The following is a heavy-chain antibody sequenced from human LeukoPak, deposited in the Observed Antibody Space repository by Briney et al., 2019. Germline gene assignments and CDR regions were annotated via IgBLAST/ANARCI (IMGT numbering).Heavy chain of an antibody. V-gene: IGHV4-31*03. J-gene: IGHJ5*02. Sequence: SETLSLTCTVSGGSISSGGYYWSWIRQHPGKGLEWIGYIYYSGSTYYNPSLKSRVTISVDTSKNQFSLKLSSVTAADTAVYYRARQVVPAAPDLYNWFDPWGQGTLVTVSS. CDR1: GGSISSGGYY. CDR3: ARQVVPAAPDLYNWFDP. CDR2: IYYSGST. D-gene: IGHD2-2*01.